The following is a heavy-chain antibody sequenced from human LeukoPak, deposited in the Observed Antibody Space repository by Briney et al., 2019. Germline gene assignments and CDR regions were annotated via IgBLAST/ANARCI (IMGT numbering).Heavy chain of an antibody. CDR1: GFTFSSYA. V-gene: IGHV3-23*01. D-gene: IGHD7-27*01. J-gene: IGHJ4*02. CDR3: AKVLTGSQDY. Sequence: GGSLRLSCEASGFTFSSYAMSWVRQAPGKGLERVSTIGGGGENTYYADSVKGRFTISRDNSKNTLYLQMNSLRAEDTAVYFCAKVLTGSQDYWGQGTLVTVSS. CDR2: IGGGGENT.